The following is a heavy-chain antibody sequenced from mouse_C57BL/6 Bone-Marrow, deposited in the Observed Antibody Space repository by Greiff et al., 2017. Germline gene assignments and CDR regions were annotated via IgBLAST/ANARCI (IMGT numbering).Heavy chain of an antibody. J-gene: IGHJ2*01. CDR1: GYNFTSYW. V-gene: IGHV1-55*01. Sequence: QVQLQQPGAELVKPGASVKMSCKASGYNFTSYWITWVKQRPGQGLEWIGDIYPGSGSTNYNEKFKSKATLTVDTSSSTAYMQLSSLTSEDSAVYYCARSAAYYSNYNYWGQGTTLTVSS. CDR2: IYPGSGST. CDR3: ARSAAYYSNYNY. D-gene: IGHD2-5*01.